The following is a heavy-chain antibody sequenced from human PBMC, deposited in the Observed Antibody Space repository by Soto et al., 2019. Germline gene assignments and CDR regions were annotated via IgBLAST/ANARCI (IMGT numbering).Heavy chain of an antibody. CDR1: GFTFSSYA. D-gene: IGHD2-8*01. CDR2: IIPIFGTA. V-gene: IGHV1-69*13. J-gene: IGHJ5*02. Sequence: ASVKVSCKASGFTFSSYAISWVRQAPGQGLEWMGGIIPIFGTANYAEEFQSRVTITADESTSTAYMELSSLRSEDTAVYYCARRGLNANQFDPWGQGTLVTVYS. CDR3: ARRGLNANQFDP.